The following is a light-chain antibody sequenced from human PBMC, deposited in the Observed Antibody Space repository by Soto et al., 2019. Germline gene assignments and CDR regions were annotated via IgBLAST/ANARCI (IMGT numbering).Light chain of an antibody. Sequence: DIQMTQSPSSLSASVGDRVTITCRASQGIRNDLGWYLQKPGQAPKRLIYLASNLQSGVPSRFTGSGSVTDFTLTINCLQPEDFATYYWLQHNNFPFTFGPGTKVDVK. CDR1: QGIRND. V-gene: IGKV1-17*01. CDR3: LQHNNFPFT. CDR2: LAS. J-gene: IGKJ3*01.